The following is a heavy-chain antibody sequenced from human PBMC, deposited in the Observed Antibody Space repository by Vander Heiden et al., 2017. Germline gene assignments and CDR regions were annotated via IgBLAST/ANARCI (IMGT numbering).Heavy chain of an antibody. Sequence: QVQLVQSGAEVRKPGASVKVSCKVSGYILTELSMPWVRQAPGKGLEWMGGFDPDDGETIYAQNLQGRVTTTEDTSTNTAYMELSSLRSEDTAVYYCATLPYFYDSSTYGSFDFWGQGTLVTVSS. V-gene: IGHV1-24*01. CDR2: FDPDDGET. D-gene: IGHD3-22*01. J-gene: IGHJ4*02. CDR1: GYILTELS. CDR3: ATLPYFYDSSTYGSFDF.